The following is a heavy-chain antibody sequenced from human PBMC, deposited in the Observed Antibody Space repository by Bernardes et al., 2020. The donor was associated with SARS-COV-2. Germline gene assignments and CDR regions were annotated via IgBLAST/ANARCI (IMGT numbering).Heavy chain of an antibody. Sequence: GESLKISCKGSGYSFTRYWIGWVRQMPGKGLEYMGIVYPGDSDSRYSPSFQGQVTISADKSISTAYLQWSSLKASDTAMYYCARSDSSGWQVLDSWGQGTLVTVSS. V-gene: IGHV5-51*01. CDR3: ARSDSSGWQVLDS. D-gene: IGHD6-19*01. CDR2: VYPGDSDS. CDR1: GYSFTRYW. J-gene: IGHJ4*02.